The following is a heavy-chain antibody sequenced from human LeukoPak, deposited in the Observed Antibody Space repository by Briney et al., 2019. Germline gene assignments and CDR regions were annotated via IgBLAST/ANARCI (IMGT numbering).Heavy chain of an antibody. V-gene: IGHV1-18*01. Sequence: ASVKVSCKTSGGTFSSSAITWVRQAPGQGLEWMGWISPYSGHTKYEQIFQGRVTMTTDTSTSTAYMELRSLRSDDTAVYYCARDGGYSAHDYWGQGTLVTVSS. J-gene: IGHJ4*02. CDR3: ARDGGYSAHDY. CDR1: GGTFSSSA. CDR2: ISPYSGHT. D-gene: IGHD5-18*01.